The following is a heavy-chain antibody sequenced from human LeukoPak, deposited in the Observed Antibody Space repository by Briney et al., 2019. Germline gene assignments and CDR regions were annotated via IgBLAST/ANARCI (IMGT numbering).Heavy chain of an antibody. Sequence: GESLKISCKGSGYSFTNYWIGWVRQMPGKGLEWMAILYPGDSRTTYSPSFQDQVTISVDNSVRTAYLQWRSLRASDTALYYCNVDQGGYPGSWGQGTLVTVSS. CDR3: NVDQGGYPGS. J-gene: IGHJ5*02. V-gene: IGHV5-51*01. CDR2: LYPGDSRT. CDR1: GYSFTNYW. D-gene: IGHD3-22*01.